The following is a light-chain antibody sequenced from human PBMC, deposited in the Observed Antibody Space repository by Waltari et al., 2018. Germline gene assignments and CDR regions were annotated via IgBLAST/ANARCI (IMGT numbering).Light chain of an antibody. CDR2: GKD. V-gene: IGLV3-19*01. J-gene: IGLJ1*01. CDR3: NSRDRSGNHLGV. CDR1: SLRGYF. Sequence: SSELTQDPAVSVALGQTVRITCQGDSLRGYFASWYQQKPGPAPLLVIFGKDSRPAGIPDRFAGSSSGNTASLTITGAQAEDEADYYCNSRDRSGNHLGVFGTGTKVTVL.